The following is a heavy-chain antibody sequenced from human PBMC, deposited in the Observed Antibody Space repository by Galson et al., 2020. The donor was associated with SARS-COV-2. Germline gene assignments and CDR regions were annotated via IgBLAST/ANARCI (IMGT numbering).Heavy chain of an antibody. D-gene: IGHD3-3*01. CDR2: IYRGDST. Sequence: GGSLRLSCAASGFTFSSYAMSWVRQAPGKGLEWVSVIYRGDSTDYADSVKGRFTVSRNNSKNTLYLQMNSLRAEDTATYYCVKLILGGFDRNAFDIWGQGTMVTVSS. J-gene: IGHJ3*02. CDR3: VKLILGGFDRNAFDI. V-gene: IGHV3-23*03. CDR1: GFTFSSYA.